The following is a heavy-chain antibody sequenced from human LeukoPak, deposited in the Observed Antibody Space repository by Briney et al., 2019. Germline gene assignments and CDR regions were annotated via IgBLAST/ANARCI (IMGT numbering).Heavy chain of an antibody. J-gene: IGHJ4*02. CDR3: ARHLDYSGSGTYFDY. V-gene: IGHV4-59*08. CDR2: IYYSGTT. Sequence: SGHIFTSYWMSWVRQAPGKGLEWIGYIYYSGTTNYNPSLKSRVTISVDTSKNQFSLKLSSVTAADTAVYYCARHLDYSGSGTYFDYWGQGTLVTVSS. CDR1: GHIFTSYW. D-gene: IGHD3-10*01.